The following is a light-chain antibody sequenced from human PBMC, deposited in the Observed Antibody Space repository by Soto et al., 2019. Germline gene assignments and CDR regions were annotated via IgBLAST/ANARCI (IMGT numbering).Light chain of an antibody. Sequence: DIQMTQSPSSLSASVGDRVTITCQASHDITNYLNWYQQKPGKGPRLLIYGAPNLETGVPSRFSGSGFGTDFSFNISSLQPEDFATYYCQQYDSLPTFGGGTKVDIK. CDR3: QQYDSLPT. CDR2: GAP. J-gene: IGKJ4*01. CDR1: HDITNY. V-gene: IGKV1-33*01.